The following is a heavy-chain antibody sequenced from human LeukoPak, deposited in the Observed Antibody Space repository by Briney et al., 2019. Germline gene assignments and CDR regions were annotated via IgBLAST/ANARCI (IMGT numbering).Heavy chain of an antibody. CDR1: GFTFDDYG. CDR2: INWNGGST. Sequence: PGGSLRLSCAASGFTFDDYGMSWVRQAPGKGLEWASGINWNGGSTGYADSVKGRFTISRDNAKNSLYLQMNSLRAEDTALYYCARDDYYGSGSYSDYWGQGTLVTVSS. D-gene: IGHD3-10*01. J-gene: IGHJ4*02. CDR3: ARDDYYGSGSYSDY. V-gene: IGHV3-20*04.